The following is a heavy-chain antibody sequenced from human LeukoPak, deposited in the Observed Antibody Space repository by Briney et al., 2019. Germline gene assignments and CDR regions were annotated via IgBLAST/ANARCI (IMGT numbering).Heavy chain of an antibody. Sequence: GSLRLSCAASGFTFGSYAMHWVRQAPGKGLEWVAVISYDGSNKYYADSVKGRFTISRDNSKNTLYLQMNSLRAEDTAVYYCARGRVTGSPVYYYYYYMDVWGKGTTVTVSS. D-gene: IGHD3-9*01. CDR2: ISYDGSNK. CDR1: GFTFGSYA. J-gene: IGHJ6*03. V-gene: IGHV3-30*04. CDR3: ARGRVTGSPVYYYYYYMDV.